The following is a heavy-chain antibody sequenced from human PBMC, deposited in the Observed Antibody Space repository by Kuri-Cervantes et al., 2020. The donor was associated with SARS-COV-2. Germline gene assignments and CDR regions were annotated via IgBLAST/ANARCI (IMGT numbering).Heavy chain of an antibody. J-gene: IGHJ3*02. CDR1: GYTFTNFG. CDR2: ISAYNAKT. Sequence: ASVKVSCKASGYTFTNFGIVWVRQAPGQGLEWVGWISAYNAKTDYGQNFQDRVTMTTDTSTSTAYMELRSLRSDDTAVYYCARWYNWNDGGGAFDIWGQGTVVTVSS. V-gene: IGHV1-18*01. CDR3: ARWYNWNDGGGAFDI. D-gene: IGHD1-1*01.